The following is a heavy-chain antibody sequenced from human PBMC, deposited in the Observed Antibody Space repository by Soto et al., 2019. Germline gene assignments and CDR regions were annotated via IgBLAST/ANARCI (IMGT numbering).Heavy chain of an antibody. CDR1: GYTFTSYY. Sequence: QVQLVQSGAEVKKPGASVKVSCKASGYTFTSYYMHWVRQAPGQGLEWMGIINPSGGSTSYAQKFQGRGTKTRDKATSTVYMELSSLRSEDTAVYYCAREALSEIAANFDYWGQGTLVTVSS. J-gene: IGHJ4*02. CDR3: AREALSEIAANFDY. CDR2: INPSGGST. D-gene: IGHD6-6*01. V-gene: IGHV1-46*03.